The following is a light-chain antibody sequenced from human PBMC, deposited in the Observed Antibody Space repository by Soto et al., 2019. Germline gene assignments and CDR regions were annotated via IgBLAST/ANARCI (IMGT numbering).Light chain of an antibody. J-gene: IGLJ2*01. CDR1: SSDVGGYNY. V-gene: IGLV2-8*01. CDR3: SSYAGSNRVV. Sequence: QSVLTQPPSASGSPGQSVTISCTGTSSDVGGYNYVSWYQQHPGKAPKLMIYEVSKRPSGVPDRFSGSKSGNTASLTVSGLQAEDEADYYCSSYAGSNRVVFGGGTKLNVL. CDR2: EVS.